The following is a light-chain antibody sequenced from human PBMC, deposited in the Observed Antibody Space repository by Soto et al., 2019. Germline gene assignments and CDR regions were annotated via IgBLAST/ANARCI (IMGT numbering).Light chain of an antibody. Sequence: QSALTQPPSASGSPGESVTMSCSGTSRDVGGYVYVSWFQQHPGKAPKLIIFEVNKRPSGVPDRFSGARSGNTASLTVSGLQLEDEADSYCSSYAGGNKMVFGGGTKLTVL. CDR1: SRDVGGYVY. J-gene: IGLJ2*01. V-gene: IGLV2-8*01. CDR2: EVN. CDR3: SSYAGGNKMV.